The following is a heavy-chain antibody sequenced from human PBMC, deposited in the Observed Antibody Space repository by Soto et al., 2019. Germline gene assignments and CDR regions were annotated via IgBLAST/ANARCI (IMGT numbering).Heavy chain of an antibody. Sequence: SETLSLTCAVSGASMTSSHWWSCVRQPPGKGLEWIGEIYHTGSANYKPSLESRVTISVDKSKNRFSLILTSVTAADTATYYCARRTTGSGWYPMFDTWGQGALVT. V-gene: IGHV4-4*02. D-gene: IGHD6-19*01. CDR1: GASMTSSHW. J-gene: IGHJ5*02. CDR3: ARRTTGSGWYPMFDT. CDR2: IYHTGSA.